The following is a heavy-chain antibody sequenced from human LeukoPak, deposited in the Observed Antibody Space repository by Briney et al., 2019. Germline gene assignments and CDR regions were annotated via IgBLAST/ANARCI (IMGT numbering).Heavy chain of an antibody. J-gene: IGHJ4*02. Sequence: SVNVSCMASGYTFTSYGISWVRQAPGQGLEWMGWISAYNGNTNYAQKLQGRVTMTTDTSTSTAYMELRSLRSDDTAVYYCARDLVVVGATPIFDYWGQGTLVTVSS. V-gene: IGHV1-18*01. CDR1: GYTFTSYG. D-gene: IGHD2-15*01. CDR3: ARDLVVVGATPIFDY. CDR2: ISAYNGNT.